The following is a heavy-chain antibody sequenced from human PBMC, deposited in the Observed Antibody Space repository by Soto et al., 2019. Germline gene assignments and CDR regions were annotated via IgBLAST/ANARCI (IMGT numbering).Heavy chain of an antibody. D-gene: IGHD3-3*01. V-gene: IGHV6-1*01. CDR1: GDSVSSNSVA. J-gene: IGHJ6*02. Sequence: SQTLSLTCAISGDSVSSNSVAWNWIRQSPSRGLEWLGRTYYRSKWYNDYAITVKSRITINPDTSKNQFSLQLNSVTPEDTAVYFCARTRVYDSYNYYVMAVWGQGTTVTVSS. CDR3: ARTRVYDSYNYYVMAV. CDR2: TYYRSKWYN.